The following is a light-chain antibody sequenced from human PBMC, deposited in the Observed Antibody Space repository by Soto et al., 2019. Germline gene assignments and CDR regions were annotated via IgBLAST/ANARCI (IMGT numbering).Light chain of an antibody. V-gene: IGKV3-20*01. CDR2: GAS. CDR1: QSIDTNW. CDR3: QQYGYSPIT. Sequence: EIVLTQSPGTLSLSPGENASFSCRASQSIDTNWLAWYQQKPGQAPRLLIYGASSRATGIADRFSGSGSGTDFTLTISRLEPEDFALYYCQQYGYSPITFGQGTRLEIK. J-gene: IGKJ5*01.